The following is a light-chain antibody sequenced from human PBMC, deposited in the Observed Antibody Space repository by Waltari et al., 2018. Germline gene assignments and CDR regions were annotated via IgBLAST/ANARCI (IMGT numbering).Light chain of an antibody. V-gene: IGKV1-39*01. CDR3: QQSSNLPYT. CDR1: QSIATR. J-gene: IGKJ2*01. Sequence: DIQMTQSPSSLSASDGDRVTITCRASQSIATRLNWYQQKPGKAPKVLIFDASTLQTGVPSRFSGSASGTHFTLTISSLQPEDSATYFCQQSSNLPYTFGQGTKLEIK. CDR2: DAS.